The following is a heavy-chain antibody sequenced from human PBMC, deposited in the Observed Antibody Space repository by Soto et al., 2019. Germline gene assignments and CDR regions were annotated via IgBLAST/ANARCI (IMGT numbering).Heavy chain of an antibody. Sequence: QVHLVESGGGVVQPGTSLRLSCEASGFTFNTYAMHWVRQAPGKGLEWVAAISYDGSNEYYADSVRVLFTISTDNSKSNLYLSMNRLSPVETAVYYCARVAVPVSVNDGFAICGQGTVVAVSS. CDR3: ARVAVPVSVNDGFAI. J-gene: IGHJ3*02. V-gene: IGHV3-30*04. D-gene: IGHD4-17*01. CDR2: ISYDGSNE. CDR1: GFTFNTYA.